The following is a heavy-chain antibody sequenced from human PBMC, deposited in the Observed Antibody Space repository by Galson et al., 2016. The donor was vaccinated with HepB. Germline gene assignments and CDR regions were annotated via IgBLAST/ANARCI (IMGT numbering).Heavy chain of an antibody. CDR1: GGSLSGYY. CDR3: ASQATGYSNYERDY. V-gene: IGHV4-4*07. J-gene: IGHJ4*02. Sequence: SETLSLTCTVSGGSLSGYYWSWIRLPTGKGLEWIGRIYSSGITNYNPSLRSRVTMSVDTSKKQFSLKLNSVTAADTAVYYCASQATGYSNYERDYWGQGILVTVSS. D-gene: IGHD4-11*01. CDR2: IYSSGIT.